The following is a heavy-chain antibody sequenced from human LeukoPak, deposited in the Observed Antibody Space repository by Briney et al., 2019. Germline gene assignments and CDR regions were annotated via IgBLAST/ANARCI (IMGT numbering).Heavy chain of an antibody. CDR1: GGSISSYY. CDR3: AREGIVVAAYFDY. D-gene: IGHD6-19*01. Sequence: PSETQTPTCTVSGGSISSYYWSWIRQPPGKGLEWIGYIYYSGSTNYNPSLKSRVTISVETSKNQFSLKLSSVAAADTAVYYCAREGIVVAAYFDYCGPRTPVTVSS. CDR2: IYYSGST. J-gene: IGHJ4*02. V-gene: IGHV4-59*01.